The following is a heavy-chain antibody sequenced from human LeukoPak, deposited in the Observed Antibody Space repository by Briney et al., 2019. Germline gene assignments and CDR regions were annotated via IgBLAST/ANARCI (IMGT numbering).Heavy chain of an antibody. CDR2: IYHSGST. D-gene: IGHD2-2*01. CDR3: ARDSGIVVVPAAIPAFDI. CDR1: GGSISSGGYY. Sequence: SETLSLTCAVSGGSISSGGYYWSWIRQPPGKGLEWIGYIYHSGSTYYNPSLKSRVTISVDRSKNQFSLKLSSVTAADTAVYYCARDSGIVVVPAAIPAFDIWGQGTMVTVSS. V-gene: IGHV4-30-2*01. J-gene: IGHJ3*02.